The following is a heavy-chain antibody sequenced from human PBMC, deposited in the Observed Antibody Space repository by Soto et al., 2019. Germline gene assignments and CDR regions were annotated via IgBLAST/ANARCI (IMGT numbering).Heavy chain of an antibody. CDR1: GFSFTTYA. CDR3: ARAIETAMDPCDY. Sequence: PGGSLRLSCAASGFSFTTYAMHWVRQAPGKGLEWVAVISDDGSIKYYADSVKGRFTIPRDNSKNTFYLQMNSLRGDDTALYYCARAIETAMDPCDYWGQGALVTVSS. D-gene: IGHD5-18*01. J-gene: IGHJ4*02. V-gene: IGHV3-30-3*01. CDR2: ISDDGSIK.